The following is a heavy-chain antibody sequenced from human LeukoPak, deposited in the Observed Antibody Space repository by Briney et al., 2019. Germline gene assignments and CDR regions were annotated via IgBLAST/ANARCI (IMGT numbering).Heavy chain of an antibody. D-gene: IGHD6-13*01. CDR3: ARHVTGYSSSWYLGHDAFDI. CDR1: GGSMSGSY. V-gene: IGHV4-59*08. CDR2: IYYSGST. Sequence: SETLSLTCTVSGGSMSGSYWSWIRQPPGKGLEWIGYIYYSGSTNYNPSLKSRVTISVDTSKNQFSLELSSVTAADTAVYYCARHVTGYSSSWYLGHDAFDIWGQGTVVTVSS. J-gene: IGHJ3*02.